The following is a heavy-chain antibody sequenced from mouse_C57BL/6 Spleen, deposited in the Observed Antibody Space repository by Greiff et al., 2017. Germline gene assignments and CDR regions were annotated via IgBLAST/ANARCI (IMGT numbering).Heavy chain of an antibody. CDR2: ISSGSSTI. CDR1: GFTFSDYG. Sequence: EVQLQESGGGLVKPGGSLKLSCAASGFTFSDYGMHWVRQAPEKGLEWVAYISSGSSTIYYADTVKGRFTISRDNAKNTLFLQMTSLRSEDTAMYYCARPDYDYDDAMDYWGQGTSVTVSS. D-gene: IGHD2-4*01. CDR3: ARPDYDYDDAMDY. J-gene: IGHJ4*01. V-gene: IGHV5-17*01.